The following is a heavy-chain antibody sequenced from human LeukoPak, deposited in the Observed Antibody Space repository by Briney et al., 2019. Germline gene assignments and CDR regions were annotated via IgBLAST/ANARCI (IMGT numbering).Heavy chain of an antibody. D-gene: IGHD1-26*01. J-gene: IGHJ4*02. V-gene: IGHV4-34*01. Sequence: PSETLSLTCAVYGGSFSGYYWSWIRQPPGKGLEWIGEINHSGSTNYNPSLKSRVTISVATSKNQFSLKLSSVTAADTAVYYCAVAIVGATYYFDYWGQGTLVTVSS. CDR1: GGSFSGYY. CDR3: AVAIVGATYYFDY. CDR2: INHSGST.